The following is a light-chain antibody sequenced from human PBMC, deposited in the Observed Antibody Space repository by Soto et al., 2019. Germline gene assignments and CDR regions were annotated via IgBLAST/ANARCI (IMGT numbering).Light chain of an antibody. CDR2: GAS. CDR3: QQYSRSPYT. Sequence: EIVLTQSPGTLSLSPGERATLSCRASQSVSNNYLAWYQQKPGLAPRLLIYGASTRPPGIPDRFTGGGSGTDFTLTITALEPGDFAVYYCQQYSRSPYTFGQGTKVDI. J-gene: IGKJ2*01. CDR1: QSVSNNY. V-gene: IGKV3-20*01.